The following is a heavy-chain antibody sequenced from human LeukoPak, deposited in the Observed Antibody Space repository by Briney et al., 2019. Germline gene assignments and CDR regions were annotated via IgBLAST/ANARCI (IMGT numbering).Heavy chain of an antibody. CDR3: AASIGVSDLFFDN. CDR1: GFTFSTSS. D-gene: IGHD6-19*01. Sequence: AGSLSLSCAASGFTFSTSSMNWVRQAPGKGLEWLSFISGSSITIHYPASVKGRFTISSTAAKHSPHQQMNSMRAEATAMYYCAASIGVSDLFFDNWGQGTLVTVSS. J-gene: IGHJ4*02. CDR2: ISGSSITI. V-gene: IGHV3-48*04.